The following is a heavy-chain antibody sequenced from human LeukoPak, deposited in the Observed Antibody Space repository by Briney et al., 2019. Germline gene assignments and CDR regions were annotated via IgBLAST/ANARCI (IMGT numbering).Heavy chain of an antibody. V-gene: IGHV3-7*05. CDR2: IKRDGSEK. J-gene: IGHJ3*02. Sequence: GGSLRLSCAASGFTFSSYWMSWVRQAPGKGLEWVANIKRDGSEKYYVDSVKGRFTISRDNAENSLYLQMSSLRAEGTAVYYCARARDYGSGKANAFDIWGQGTMVTVSS. CDR3: ARARDYGSGKANAFDI. D-gene: IGHD3-10*01. CDR1: GFTFSSYW.